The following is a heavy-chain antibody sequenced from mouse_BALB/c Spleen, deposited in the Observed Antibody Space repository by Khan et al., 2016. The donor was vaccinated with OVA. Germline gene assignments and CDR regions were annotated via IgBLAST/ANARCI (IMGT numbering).Heavy chain of an antibody. Sequence: QLQESGPDLVKPSQSLSLTCPVTGYSITSGYSWHWIRQFPGNKLEWMGYIYYSGSINYNPSLKSRLSITRDTSKNQVCLQLNSVTTEDTATYYCARDGNYMDYWGQGTSVTVSS. J-gene: IGHJ4*01. CDR2: IYYSGSI. CDR1: GYSITSGYS. CDR3: ARDGNYMDY. V-gene: IGHV3-1*02. D-gene: IGHD2-1*01.